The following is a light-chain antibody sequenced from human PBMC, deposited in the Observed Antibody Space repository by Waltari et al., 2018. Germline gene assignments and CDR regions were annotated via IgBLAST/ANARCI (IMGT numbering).Light chain of an antibody. CDR2: DAS. V-gene: IGKV1-5*01. Sequence: DIQMTQSPSTLSASVGDRVTLTCRASQSISSWLAGYKQKPGKAPKLLIYDASSLESGVPSRFSGSGSGTEFTLTISSLQPDDSATYYCQQLHSPGYTFGQGTKLEIK. CDR3: QQLHSPGYT. CDR1: QSISSW. J-gene: IGKJ2*01.